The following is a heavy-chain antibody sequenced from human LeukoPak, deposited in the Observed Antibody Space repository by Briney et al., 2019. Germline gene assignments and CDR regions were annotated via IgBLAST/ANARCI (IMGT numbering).Heavy chain of an antibody. CDR3: SREDYPDSGSHL. Sequence: PGGSLRLSCAASGFTFSNFWMHWVRQGPGKGLVWVSRITSDGSNTNYADSVRGRFTISRDNAKNTLYLQMNSLRAEDTAVYYCSREDYPDSGSHLWGQGTLVTVSS. CDR1: GFTFSNFW. D-gene: IGHD3-10*01. J-gene: IGHJ4*02. V-gene: IGHV3-74*01. CDR2: ITSDGSNT.